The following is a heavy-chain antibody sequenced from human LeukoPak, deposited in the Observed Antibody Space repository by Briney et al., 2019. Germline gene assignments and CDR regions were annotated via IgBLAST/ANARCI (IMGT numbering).Heavy chain of an antibody. CDR2: IWYDESIK. CDR1: GFTFSSYA. CDR3: ARNYYDSSGYYPDY. J-gene: IGHJ4*02. D-gene: IGHD3-22*01. V-gene: IGHV3-33*01. Sequence: GGSLRLSCAASGFTFSSYAMHWVRQAPGKGLEWVAVIWYDESIKHYGDSVKGRFTISRDNSKNTLYLQMNSLRAEDTAVYYCARNYYDSSGYYPDYWGQGTLVTVSS.